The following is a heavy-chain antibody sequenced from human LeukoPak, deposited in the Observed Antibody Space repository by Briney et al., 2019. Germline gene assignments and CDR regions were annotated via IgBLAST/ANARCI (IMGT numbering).Heavy chain of an antibody. CDR1: GYTFTTYP. Sequence: ASVKVSCKASGYTFTTYPMTWVRQATGQGLEWMGWINTHTRNPTYAQGFTGRFVFSLDTSVSTAYLQITSLKAEDTAVYYCARPSRVTIFGVVREVGYWGQGTLVTVSS. CDR2: INTHTRNP. D-gene: IGHD3-3*01. J-gene: IGHJ4*02. V-gene: IGHV7-4-1*02. CDR3: ARPSRVTIFGVVREVGY.